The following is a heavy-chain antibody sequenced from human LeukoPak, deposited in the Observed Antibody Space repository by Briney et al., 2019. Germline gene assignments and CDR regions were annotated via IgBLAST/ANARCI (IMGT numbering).Heavy chain of an antibody. V-gene: IGHV3-23*01. J-gene: IGHJ6*03. CDR2: ISGSGGST. D-gene: IGHD2-2*01. Sequence: PGGSLRLSCAASGFTFSDYAMAWVRQAPGKGLEWVLGISGSGGSTYHADSVKGRFTISRDNSKNTLYLQMNSLRAEDSAVYYCAKYEPAAMMELSGYFYMDVWGKGTTVTVSS. CDR1: GFTFSDYA. CDR3: AKYEPAAMMELSGYFYMDV.